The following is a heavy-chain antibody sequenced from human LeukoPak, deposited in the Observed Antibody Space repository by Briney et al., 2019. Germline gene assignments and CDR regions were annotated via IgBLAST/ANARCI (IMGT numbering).Heavy chain of an antibody. CDR1: GFNFNIHS. CDR3: ARDLEMGKHFDY. Sequence: GGSLRLSCTASGFNFNIHSMSWVRQAPGKGLEWVSAIGSDGANTFYADSVKGRFTVSRDNSKNTLFLHMDSLRAEDTALYYCARDLEMGKHFDYWGQGTPVTVSS. J-gene: IGHJ4*02. D-gene: IGHD5-24*01. CDR2: IGSDGANT. V-gene: IGHV3-23*01.